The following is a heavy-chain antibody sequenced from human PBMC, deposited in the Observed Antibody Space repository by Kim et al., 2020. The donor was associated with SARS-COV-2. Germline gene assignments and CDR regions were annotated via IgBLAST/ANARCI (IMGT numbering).Heavy chain of an antibody. D-gene: IGHD3-3*01. Sequence: GGSLRLSCAASGFTFSSYGMHWVRQAPGKGLEWVAVISYDGSNKYYADSVKGRFTISRDNSKNTLYLQMNSLRAEDTAVYYCAKEAGRSQGITIFGVVIPYGYYYGMDVWGPGTTVTVS. CDR2: ISYDGSNK. V-gene: IGHV3-30*18. CDR1: GFTFSSYG. J-gene: IGHJ6*02. CDR3: AKEAGRSQGITIFGVVIPYGYYYGMDV.